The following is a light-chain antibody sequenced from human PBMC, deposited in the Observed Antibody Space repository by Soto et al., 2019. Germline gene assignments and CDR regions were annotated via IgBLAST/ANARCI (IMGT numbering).Light chain of an antibody. CDR3: SSYAGSRLYV. J-gene: IGLJ1*01. V-gene: IGLV2-8*01. CDR2: EVV. Sequence: QSVLTQPPSASGSPGQSVTISCTGTKNDIGVYDFVSWYQHHPGKAPRLIIYEVVQRPSGVPDRFSGSKSGNTASLTVSGLQAEDEADYYCSSYAGSRLYVFGTGTKVTVL. CDR1: KNDIGVYDF.